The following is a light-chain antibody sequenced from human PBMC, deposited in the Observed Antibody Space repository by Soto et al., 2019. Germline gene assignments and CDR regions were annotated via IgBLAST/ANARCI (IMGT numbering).Light chain of an antibody. CDR2: GVS. Sequence: DIQMTQSPSSLSASVGDRVTITCQASQDIRKNLNLYQQKPGKAPKLLIYGVSNLETGVPSRFSGSGSGTDFTLTITSLRPEDISTYYCRQYNDLITFGGGTKVEI. V-gene: IGKV1-33*01. J-gene: IGKJ4*01. CDR3: RQYNDLIT. CDR1: QDIRKN.